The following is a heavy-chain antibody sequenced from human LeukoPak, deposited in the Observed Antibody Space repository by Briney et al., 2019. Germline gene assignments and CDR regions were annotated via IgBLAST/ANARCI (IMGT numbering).Heavy chain of an antibody. Sequence: GGSLRLSCAASGFIFSNYAMAWVRQAPGKGLEWVSAITGTAYKTYYADSVKGRFTISRDNSKNTLYLQMNTLRAEDTAIYYCAKNLRGNYDTLTASDPWGPGTLVTVSS. CDR3: AKNLRGNYDTLTASDP. V-gene: IGHV3-23*01. J-gene: IGHJ5*02. CDR1: GFIFSNYA. D-gene: IGHD3-9*01. CDR2: ITGTAYKT.